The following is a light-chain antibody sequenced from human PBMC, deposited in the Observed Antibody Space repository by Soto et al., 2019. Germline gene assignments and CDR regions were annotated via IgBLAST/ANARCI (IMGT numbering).Light chain of an antibody. CDR3: QQRSNWPPT. V-gene: IGKV3-15*01. CDR2: AAS. Sequence: ETVMPQSPVTLSVSPGDTATLSCRASQRVSSHLAWYQQNPGQAPRLLIYAASTRATGIPVRFSGSGSETEFTLTISSLQSEEFAVYYCQQRSNWPPTFGQGTKVDIK. CDR1: QRVSSH. J-gene: IGKJ1*01.